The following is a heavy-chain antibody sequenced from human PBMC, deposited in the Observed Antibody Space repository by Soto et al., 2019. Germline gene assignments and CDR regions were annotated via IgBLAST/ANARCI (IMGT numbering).Heavy chain of an antibody. CDR1: GGSFSGYY. CDR3: ARAPRAWFDP. J-gene: IGHJ5*02. CDR2: INHSGST. V-gene: IGHV4-34*01. Sequence: PSETLSLTCAVYGGSFSGYYWSWIRQPPGKGLEWIGEINHSGSTNYNPSLKSRVTISVDTSKNQFSLKLSSVTAADTAVYYCARAPRAWFDPSGQGTLVTVSS.